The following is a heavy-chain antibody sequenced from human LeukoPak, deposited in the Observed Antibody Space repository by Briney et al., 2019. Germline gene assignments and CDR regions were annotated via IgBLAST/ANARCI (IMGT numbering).Heavy chain of an antibody. CDR2: ISGSGGST. V-gene: IGHV3-23*01. D-gene: IGHD2-2*01. CDR3: AKDQDIVVVPAASRPRNFDY. Sequence: GGSLRLSCAASGFTFSSYAMSWVRQAPGKGLEWVSAISGSGGSTYYADSVKGRFTISRDNSKNTLYLQMNSLRAEDTAVYYCAKDQDIVVVPAASRPRNFDYWGQGTLVTVSS. J-gene: IGHJ4*02. CDR1: GFTFSSYA.